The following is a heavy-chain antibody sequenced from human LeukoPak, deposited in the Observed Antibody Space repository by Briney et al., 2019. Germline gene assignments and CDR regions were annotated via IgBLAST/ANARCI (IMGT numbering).Heavy chain of an antibody. CDR1: GFTFSSYA. CDR2: ISYDGSNK. Sequence: QAGGSLRLSCAASGFTFSSYAMHWVRQAPGKGLEWVAVISYDGSNKYYADSVKGRFTISRDNSKNTLYLQMNSLRAEDTAVYYWARARPKHFVVVPAATPLGYWGQGTLVTVSS. V-gene: IGHV3-30-3*01. CDR3: ARARPKHFVVVPAATPLGY. J-gene: IGHJ4*02. D-gene: IGHD2-2*01.